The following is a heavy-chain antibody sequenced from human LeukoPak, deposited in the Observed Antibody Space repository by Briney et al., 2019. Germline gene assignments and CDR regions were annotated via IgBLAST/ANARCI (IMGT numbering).Heavy chain of an antibody. CDR2: INHSGST. Sequence: PSETLSLTCAVYGGSFSGYYWSWIRQPPGKGLEWIGEINHSGSTNYNPSLKSRVTISVDTSKNQFSLKLSSVTAADTAVYYCARSASQNWYFDLWGRGTLVTVSS. D-gene: IGHD2-2*01. V-gene: IGHV4-34*01. J-gene: IGHJ2*01. CDR1: GGSFSGYY. CDR3: ARSASQNWYFDL.